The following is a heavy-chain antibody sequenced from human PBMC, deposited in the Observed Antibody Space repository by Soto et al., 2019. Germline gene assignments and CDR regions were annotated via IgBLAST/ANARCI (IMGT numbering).Heavy chain of an antibody. J-gene: IGHJ4*02. D-gene: IGHD1-1*01. CDR2: ISGSGGST. CDR1: GFTFSSYA. Sequence: GGSLRLSCAASGFTFSSYAMNWVRQAPGKGLEWVSVISGSGGSTYYADSVKGRFTISRDNSKNTLYLQMNGLRAEDTAVYYCAKRATGTDFDYWGQGTLVTVSS. V-gene: IGHV3-23*01. CDR3: AKRATGTDFDY.